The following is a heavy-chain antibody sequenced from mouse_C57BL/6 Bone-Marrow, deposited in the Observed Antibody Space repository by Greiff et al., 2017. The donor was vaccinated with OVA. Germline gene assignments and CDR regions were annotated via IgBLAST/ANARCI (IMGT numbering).Heavy chain of an antibody. CDR2: FYPGSGSI. J-gene: IGHJ2*01. D-gene: IGHD1-1*01. V-gene: IGHV1-62-2*01. CDR1: GYTFTEYT. CDR3: ARHEDHRAYYGSSYDYFDY. Sequence: VQLQESGAELVKPGASVKLSCKASGYTFTEYTIHWVKQRSGQGLEWIGWFYPGSGSIKYNEKFKDKATLTADKSSSTVYMELSRLTSEDSAVYFCARHEDHRAYYGSSYDYFDYWGQGTTLTVSS.